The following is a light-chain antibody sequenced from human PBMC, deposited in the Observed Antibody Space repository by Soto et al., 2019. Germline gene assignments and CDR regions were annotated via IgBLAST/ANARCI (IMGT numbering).Light chain of an antibody. CDR1: QSVGRS. J-gene: IGKJ1*01. V-gene: IGKV3-15*01. Sequence: IVMTQSPATLSVSPGERATLSCRASQSVGRSLAWYQQKPGQAPRLLVHGATTRATGIPARFSGSGSGTEFTLTISSLQSEDFAVYYCQQYNNWPRTFGQGTKVDIK. CDR2: GAT. CDR3: QQYNNWPRT.